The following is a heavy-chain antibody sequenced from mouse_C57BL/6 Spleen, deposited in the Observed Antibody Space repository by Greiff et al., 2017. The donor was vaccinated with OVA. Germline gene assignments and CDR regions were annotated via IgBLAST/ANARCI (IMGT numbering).Heavy chain of an antibody. J-gene: IGHJ2*01. Sequence: QVQLQQPGAELVMPGASVKLSCKASGYTFTSYWMHWVKQRPGQGLEWIGEIDPSDSYTNYNQKFKGKSTLTVDKSSSTAYMQLSSLTSEDSAVYYCARSEELRLYYFDYWGQGTTLTVSS. CDR3: ARSEELRLYYFDY. V-gene: IGHV1-69*01. CDR2: IDPSDSYT. CDR1: GYTFTSYW. D-gene: IGHD1-1*01.